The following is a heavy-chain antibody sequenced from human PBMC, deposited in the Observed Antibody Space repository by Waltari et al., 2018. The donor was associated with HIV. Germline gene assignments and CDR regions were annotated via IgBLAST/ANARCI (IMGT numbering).Heavy chain of an antibody. CDR3: AKAPHHYDSSGPVY. Sequence: QVQLVESGGGVVQPGGSLRLSCPASGFTFRNSGMYWVRQAPGKGLQWVAFIRYDGTNKYYADSVKGRFIISRDNSKNTLSLQMHSLRAEDTAVYYCAKAPHHYDSSGPVYWGQGTLVTVSS. V-gene: IGHV3-30*02. D-gene: IGHD3-22*01. CDR1: GFTFRNSG. CDR2: IRYDGTNK. J-gene: IGHJ4*02.